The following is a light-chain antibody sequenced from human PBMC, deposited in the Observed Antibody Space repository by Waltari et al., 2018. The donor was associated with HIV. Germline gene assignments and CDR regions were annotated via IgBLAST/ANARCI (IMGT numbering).Light chain of an antibody. J-gene: IGKJ3*01. CDR2: GAS. CDR1: QSLGNTF. V-gene: IGKV3-20*01. Sequence: EVVLTQSPGTLSLSLGERATLSCRASQSLGNTFLAWYQQKPGQGPRLLIYGASRRATGTPDRFSGSGSGTDFTLTIGGLEPEDFAVYYCHQYESSPFTFGPGTKVVVK. CDR3: HQYESSPFT.